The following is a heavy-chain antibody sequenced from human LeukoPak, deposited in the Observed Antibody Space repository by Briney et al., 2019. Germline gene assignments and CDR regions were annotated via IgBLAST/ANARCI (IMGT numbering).Heavy chain of an antibody. CDR3: AKGESFAFAT. Sequence: TGGSLRLSCTTSGFTFSRYDKQWVRQAPGKGLEWVSGISRSGPTYYRDSVRGRFTISRDNSKNTLYLQMNSLRAEDTAVYYCAKGESFAFATWGQGTMVTVSS. J-gene: IGHJ3*02. CDR1: GFTFSRYD. V-gene: IGHV3-23*01. CDR2: ISRSGPT. D-gene: IGHD2-21*01.